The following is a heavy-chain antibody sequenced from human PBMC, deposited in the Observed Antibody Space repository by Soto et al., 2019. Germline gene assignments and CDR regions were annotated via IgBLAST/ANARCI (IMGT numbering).Heavy chain of an antibody. CDR2: ISAYNGNT. CDR1: GYTFTSYG. CDR3: ARDAYSSSSFRFDP. D-gene: IGHD6-6*01. J-gene: IGHJ5*02. Sequence: GASVKVSCKASGYTFTSYGISWVRQAPGQGLEWMGWISAYNGNTNYAQKLQGRVTMTTDTSTSTAYMELRSPRSDDTAVYYCARDAYSSSSFRFDPWGQGALVTVSS. V-gene: IGHV1-18*01.